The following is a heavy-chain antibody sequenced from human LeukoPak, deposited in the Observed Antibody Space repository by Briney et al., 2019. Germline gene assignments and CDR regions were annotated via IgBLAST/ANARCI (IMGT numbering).Heavy chain of an antibody. CDR3: ARGLSFGYSYGYSWFDP. CDR1: GGSFSGYY. D-gene: IGHD5-18*01. Sequence: SETLSLTCAVYGGSFSGYYWSWIRQPPGKGLEWIGEINHSGSTNYNPSLKSRVTISLDTSKNQFSLKLSSVTAADTAVYYCARGLSFGYSYGYSWFDPWGQGTLVTVSS. V-gene: IGHV4-34*01. CDR2: INHSGST. J-gene: IGHJ5*02.